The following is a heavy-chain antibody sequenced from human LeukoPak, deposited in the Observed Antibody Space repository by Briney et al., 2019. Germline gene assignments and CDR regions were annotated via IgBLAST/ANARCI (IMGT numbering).Heavy chain of an antibody. J-gene: IGHJ3*02. CDR3: ARDLMVRLLPEDAFDI. V-gene: IGHV3-48*03. CDR2: ISSSGGTI. Sequence: PGGSLRLSCAASGFTFSSYEMNWVRQAPGKGLEWVSYISSSGGTIYYADSMKGRFTISRDNAKNSLYLQMNSLRAEDTAVYYCARDLMVRLLPEDAFDIWGQGTMVTVSS. D-gene: IGHD3-22*01. CDR1: GFTFSSYE.